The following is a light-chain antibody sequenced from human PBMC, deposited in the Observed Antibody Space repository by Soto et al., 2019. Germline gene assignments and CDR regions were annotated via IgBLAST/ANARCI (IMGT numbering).Light chain of an antibody. CDR2: EVS. V-gene: IGLV2-14*01. CDR3: SSYTSSSTLYV. J-gene: IGLJ1*01. Sequence: QSALTQPASVSGSPGQSITISCTGTSSDVGGYNYVSWYQQHPGKAPKLMIYEVSNRPSGVSNRFSGSKSGYTASLTISGLQAEDEADYYCSSYTSSSTLYVFGTGTKVTVL. CDR1: SSDVGGYNY.